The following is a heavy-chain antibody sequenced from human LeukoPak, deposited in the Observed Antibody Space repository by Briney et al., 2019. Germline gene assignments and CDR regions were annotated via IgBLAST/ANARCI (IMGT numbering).Heavy chain of an antibody. CDR2: MNPNSGNT. J-gene: IGHJ5*02. D-gene: IGHD6-13*01. CDR3: ARAAKTIAAAGTRWLDP. CDR1: GYTFTSYD. V-gene: IGHV1-8*01. Sequence: ASVKVSCKASGYTFTSYDINWVRQATGQGLEWMGWMNPNSGNTGYAQKFQGRVTMTRNTSISTAYMELSSLRSEDTAVYYCARAAKTIAAAGTRWLDPWGQGTLVTVSS.